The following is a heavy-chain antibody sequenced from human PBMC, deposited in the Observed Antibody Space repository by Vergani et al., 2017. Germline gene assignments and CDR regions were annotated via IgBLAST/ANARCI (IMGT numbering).Heavy chain of an antibody. CDR2: IDPSDSYT. D-gene: IGHD6-19*01. CDR3: AGQVAVAGKWWGPYYYYGMDV. J-gene: IGHJ6*02. V-gene: IGHV5-10-1*01. CDR1: GYSFTSYW. Sequence: EVQLVQSGAEVKKPGESLRISCKGSGYSFTSYWISWVRQMPGKGLEWMVRIDPSDSYTNYSPSFQGHVTISADKSISTAYLQWSSLKASDTAMYYCAGQVAVAGKWWGPYYYYGMDVWDQGTTVTVSS.